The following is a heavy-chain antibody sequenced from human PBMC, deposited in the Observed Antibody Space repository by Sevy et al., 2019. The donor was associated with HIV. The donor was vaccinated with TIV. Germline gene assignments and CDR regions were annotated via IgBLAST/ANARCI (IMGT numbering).Heavy chain of an antibody. CDR2: LKHKAYGGTL. J-gene: IGHJ4*02. CDR1: GFTFGDYD. V-gene: IGHV3-49*04. D-gene: IGHD1-1*01. Sequence: GGSLRLSCTGSGFTFGDYDMSWVRQAPGKGLEWVASLKHKAYGGTLDYAASVKGRFSISRDDSKSIAHLQMNDLKTEDTAIYYCTRWKGALSIFDYWGQGALVTVSS. CDR3: TRWKGALSIFDY.